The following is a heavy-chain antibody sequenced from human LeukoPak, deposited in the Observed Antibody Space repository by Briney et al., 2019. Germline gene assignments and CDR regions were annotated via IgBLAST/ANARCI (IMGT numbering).Heavy chain of an antibody. Sequence: GGSLRLSCAASGFTFSSYAMNWVRQAPGKGLEWVSAISGSGAGTYYADSMEGRFTISRDNSKNTLYMQMNSLRAEDTAVYYCAKVEGYDFWSGFQRYFDYWGQGTLVTVSS. V-gene: IGHV3-23*01. J-gene: IGHJ4*02. D-gene: IGHD3-3*01. CDR2: ISGSGAGT. CDR3: AKVEGYDFWSGFQRYFDY. CDR1: GFTFSSYA.